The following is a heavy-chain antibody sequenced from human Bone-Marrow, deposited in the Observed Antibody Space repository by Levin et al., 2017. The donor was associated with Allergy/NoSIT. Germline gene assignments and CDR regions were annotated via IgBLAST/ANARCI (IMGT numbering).Heavy chain of an antibody. J-gene: IGHJ6*03. V-gene: IGHV3-30-3*01. CDR1: GFTFSSYA. CDR2: ISYDGSNK. Sequence: GGSLRLSCAASGFTFSSYAMHWVRQAPGKGLEWVSYISYDGSNKYYADSVKGRFTISRDNSKNTLYLQMNSLRIDDTAVYYCAKSVTTIMSWMGYNYYMDVWGKGTTVTVSS. CDR3: AKSVTTIMSWMGYNYYMDV. D-gene: IGHD4-17*01.